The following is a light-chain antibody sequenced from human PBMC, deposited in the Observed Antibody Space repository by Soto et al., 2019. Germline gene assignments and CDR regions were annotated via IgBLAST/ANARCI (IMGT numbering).Light chain of an antibody. CDR2: DVS. CDR3: SSYADSNNLV. Sequence: QSALTQPPSASGSPGQSVTISCTGTSSDVGGYNSVSWYQQHPGKAPKLMIYDVSKQPSGVPDRFSGSKSGNTASLTVSGLQAEDEADYFCSSYADSNNLVFGGGTQLTVL. V-gene: IGLV2-8*01. CDR1: SSDVGGYNS. J-gene: IGLJ2*01.